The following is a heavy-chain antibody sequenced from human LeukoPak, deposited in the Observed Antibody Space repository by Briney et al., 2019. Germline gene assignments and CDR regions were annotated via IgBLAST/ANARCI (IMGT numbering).Heavy chain of an antibody. J-gene: IGHJ5*02. CDR1: GYTFTKYA. V-gene: IGHV1-3*01. Sequence: GASVKVSCTASGYTFTKYAIHWVRQAPGQRLEWMGWINAGNGNTKYSQKFQGRITITRDTSASTVYMELSSLTSEDTAVYYCARGPPSALLYCNGRNCYSGLFDPWGQGTLVTVSS. CDR2: INAGNGNT. CDR3: ARGPPSALLYCNGRNCYSGLFDP. D-gene: IGHD2-15*01.